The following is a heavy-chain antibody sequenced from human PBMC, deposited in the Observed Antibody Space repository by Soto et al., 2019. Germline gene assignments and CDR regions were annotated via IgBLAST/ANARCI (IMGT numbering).Heavy chain of an antibody. CDR1: GYTFTSYD. J-gene: IGHJ5*02. CDR2: MNPNSGNT. D-gene: IGHD2-21*02. V-gene: IGHV1-8*01. CDR3: ARVETYCGGDCPP. Sequence: QVQLVQSGAEVKKPGASVKVSCEASGYTFTSYDINWVRQATGQGLEWMGWMNPNSGNTLYAQKFQGRVTMTRNTSISTAYMELSSLRSEDTAVDYCARVETYCGGDCPPSGQGTLVTVSS.